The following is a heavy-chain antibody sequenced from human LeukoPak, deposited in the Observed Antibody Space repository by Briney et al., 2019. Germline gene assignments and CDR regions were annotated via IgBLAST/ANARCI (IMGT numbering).Heavy chain of an antibody. Sequence: PSETLSLTCTVSGGSISNYYWSWIRQPAGKGLEWIGRSYSTGSTNYNPSLKSRVTMSIDTSKNQYSLKLSSVTAADTAIYYCARANCSSSTCGFADAFDIWGRGTMVTASS. V-gene: IGHV4-4*07. D-gene: IGHD2-2*01. J-gene: IGHJ3*02. CDR3: ARANCSSSTCGFADAFDI. CDR1: GGSISNYY. CDR2: SYSTGST.